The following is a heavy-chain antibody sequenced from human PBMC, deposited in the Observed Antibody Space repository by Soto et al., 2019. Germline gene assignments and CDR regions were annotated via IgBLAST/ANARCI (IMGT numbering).Heavy chain of an antibody. V-gene: IGHV4-39*01. D-gene: IGHD3-10*01. CDR3: TKRSPGTMAEP. Sequence: QVQLQESGPGQVKPSETLSLICTVSGASITSSSYYWGWIRQPPGKGLEWIGTINHSGTSYYNPSPRRRPPVPADTSKTQSSLTLTSVTAADTAVYYCTKRSPGTMAEPWGQGILVTVSS. CDR1: GASITSSSYY. J-gene: IGHJ5*02. CDR2: INHSGTS.